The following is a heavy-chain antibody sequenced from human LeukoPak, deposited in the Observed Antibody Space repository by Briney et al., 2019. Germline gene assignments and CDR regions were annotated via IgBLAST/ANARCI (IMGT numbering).Heavy chain of an antibody. V-gene: IGHV1-46*01. CDR1: GYTFSSNY. CDR3: ARPDIVGTRDPFDY. D-gene: IGHD1-26*01. J-gene: IGHJ4*02. Sequence: ASVKVSCKASGYTFSSNYMHWVRQGPGQGLEWMGIIDPNGGSTRYEQKFQGRVTMTRDTSTSTVYMELSSLRSEDTAVYYCARPDIVGTRDPFDYWGQGTLVIVSS. CDR2: IDPNGGST.